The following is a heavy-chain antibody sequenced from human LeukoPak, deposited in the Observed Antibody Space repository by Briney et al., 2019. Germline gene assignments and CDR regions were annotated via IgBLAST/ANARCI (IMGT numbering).Heavy chain of an antibody. CDR3: ARHETRIAVAGTGSDWYFDL. CDR1: GYTFTSYG. Sequence: ASVKVSCKASGYTFTSYGISWVRQAPGQGLEWMGWISAYNGNTNYAQKLQGRVTMTTDTSTSTAYMELRSLRSDDTAVYYCARHETRIAVAGTGSDWYFDLWGRGTLVTVSS. J-gene: IGHJ2*01. V-gene: IGHV1-18*01. CDR2: ISAYNGNT. D-gene: IGHD6-19*01.